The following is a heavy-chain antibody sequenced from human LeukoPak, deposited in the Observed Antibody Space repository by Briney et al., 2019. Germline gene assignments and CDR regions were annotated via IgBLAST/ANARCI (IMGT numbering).Heavy chain of an antibody. CDR3: ATRRYSSSWWDFDY. Sequence: ASVKVSCKVSGYTLTELSMHWVRQAPGKGLEWMGGFDPEDGETIYAQKFQGRVTMTEDTSTDTAYMELSSLRSEDTAVYYCATRRYSSSWWDFDYWGQGTLVTVSS. CDR2: FDPEDGET. V-gene: IGHV1-24*01. CDR1: GYTLTELS. D-gene: IGHD6-13*01. J-gene: IGHJ4*02.